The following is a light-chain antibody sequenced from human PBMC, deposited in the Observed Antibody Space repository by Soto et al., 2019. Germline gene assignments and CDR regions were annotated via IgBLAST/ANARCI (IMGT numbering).Light chain of an antibody. Sequence: QSVLTQPPSASGTPGQWVTISCSGSSASIGTNYVFWYQQLPRTAPKLLIYSNNQRPSGVPDRFSGSKSGTSASLAISGLRSEDEADYHCATWDDSLSGWVFGGGTKLTVL. CDR2: SNN. V-gene: IGLV1-47*02. CDR3: ATWDDSLSGWV. CDR1: SASIGTNY. J-gene: IGLJ3*02.